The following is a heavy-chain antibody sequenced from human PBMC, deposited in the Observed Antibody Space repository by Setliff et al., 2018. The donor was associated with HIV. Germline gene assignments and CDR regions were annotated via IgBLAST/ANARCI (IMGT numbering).Heavy chain of an antibody. CDR2: IYHSGTT. V-gene: IGHV4-38-2*01. J-gene: IGHJ5*02. CDR1: GLSISSGYY. CDR3: ARTTEATMVTVFDP. Sequence: SETLSLTCGVSGLSISSGYYWGWLRQPPGKGLEWIGSIYHSGTTYYNLSLKSRVTISVDTSKNQFSLNLRSATAADTAVYFCARTTEATMVTVFDPWGQGILVTVSS. D-gene: IGHD5-18*01.